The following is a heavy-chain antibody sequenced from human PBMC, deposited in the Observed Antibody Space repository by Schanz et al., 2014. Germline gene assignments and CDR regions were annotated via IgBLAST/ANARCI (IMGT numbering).Heavy chain of an antibody. Sequence: QIQLVQSGPEVKKPGATVKVSCKASGYIFINSGISWVRQAPGQGLEWMGWISVYTGNTKYGQKVQGRVTMTADTSTNTAYMELRSLRSDDTAVYYCAKAEYDSLTDSYSRLDPWGQGTLVTVSS. CDR1: GYIFINSG. V-gene: IGHV1-18*01. J-gene: IGHJ5*02. CDR2: ISVYTGNT. D-gene: IGHD3-9*01. CDR3: AKAEYDSLTDSYSRLDP.